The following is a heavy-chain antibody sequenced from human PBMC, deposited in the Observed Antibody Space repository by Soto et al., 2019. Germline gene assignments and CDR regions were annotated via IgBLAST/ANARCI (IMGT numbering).Heavy chain of an antibody. D-gene: IGHD3-16*01. CDR3: ARMRGLGEISPYLDY. CDR2: IYYSGRT. V-gene: IGHV4-59*01. J-gene: IGHJ4*02. Sequence: QVQLQESGPGLAKPSETLSLTCSISGGSISDYQWNWIRQPPGKGLEWIGYIYYSGRTNYNPSLKSRLTISLDTSTRQFSLRLRSATAADTAVYYCARMRGLGEISPYLDYWGQGALVTVSS. CDR1: GGSISDYQ.